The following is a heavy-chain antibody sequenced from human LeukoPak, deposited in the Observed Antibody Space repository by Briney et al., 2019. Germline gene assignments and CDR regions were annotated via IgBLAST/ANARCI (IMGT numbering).Heavy chain of an antibody. CDR2: ISGSGGST. CDR1: GFTFNSYA. Sequence: GGSLRLSCAASGFTFNSYAMSWVRQAPGKGLEWVSAISGSGGSTYYADSVKGRFTISRDNSKNTLYLQMNSLRAEDTAQYYCAKRYCSGGSCCFDYWGQGTLVTVSS. V-gene: IGHV3-23*01. J-gene: IGHJ4*02. D-gene: IGHD2-15*01. CDR3: AKRYCSGGSCCFDY.